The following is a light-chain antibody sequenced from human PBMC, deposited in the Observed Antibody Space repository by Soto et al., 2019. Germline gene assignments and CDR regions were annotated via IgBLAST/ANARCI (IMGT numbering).Light chain of an antibody. J-gene: IGLJ3*02. V-gene: IGLV2-14*01. Sequence: QSALTQPASVSGSPGQSITISCTGTRSDVGGYNYVSWYQQHPGKAPKLMIYDVSNRPSWVSNRFSGSKSGNTASLTISGLQSEAEADYYCSSYTSSSTPGVFCGGTKLTVL. CDR3: SSYTSSSTPGV. CDR1: RSDVGGYNY. CDR2: DVS.